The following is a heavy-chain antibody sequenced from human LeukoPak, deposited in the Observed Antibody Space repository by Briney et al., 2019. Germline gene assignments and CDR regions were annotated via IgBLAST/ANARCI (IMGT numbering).Heavy chain of an antibody. V-gene: IGHV3-23*01. CDR3: AKVAYCSSTSCPNPFDY. CDR2: ISGSGGST. Sequence: GGSLRLSCAASGFTFSSYDMSWVRQAPGKGLEWVSAISGSGGSTYYADSVKGRFTISRDNSKNTLYLQMNSLRAEDTAVYYCAKVAYCSSTSCPNPFDYWGQGTLVTVSS. CDR1: GFTFSSYD. D-gene: IGHD2-2*01. J-gene: IGHJ4*02.